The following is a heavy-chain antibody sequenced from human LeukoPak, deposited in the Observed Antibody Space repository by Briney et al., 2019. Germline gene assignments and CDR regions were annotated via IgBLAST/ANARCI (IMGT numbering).Heavy chain of an antibody. D-gene: IGHD3-10*01. Sequence: GGSLRLSCAASGFTVSSNYMSWVRQAPGKGLEWVSAISGSGGSTYYADSVKGRFTISRDNSKNTLYLQMNSLRAEDTAVYYCAKGITFGESFGDYWGQGTLVTVSS. CDR1: GFTVSSNY. J-gene: IGHJ4*02. V-gene: IGHV3-23*01. CDR3: AKGITFGESFGDY. CDR2: ISGSGGST.